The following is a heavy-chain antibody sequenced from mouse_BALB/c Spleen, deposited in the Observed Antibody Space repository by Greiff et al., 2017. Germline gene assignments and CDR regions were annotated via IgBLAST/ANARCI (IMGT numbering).Heavy chain of an antibody. V-gene: IGHV1-7*01. CDR2: INPSTGYT. J-gene: IGHJ4*01. Sequence: VQLQQSGAELAKPGASVKMSCKASGYTFTSYWMHWVKQRPGQGLEWIGYINPSTGYTEYNQKFKDKATLTADKSSSTAYMQLSSLTSEDSAVYYCARSSTVVATKDAMDYWGQGTSVTVSS. D-gene: IGHD1-1*01. CDR1: GYTFTSYW. CDR3: ARSSTVVATKDAMDY.